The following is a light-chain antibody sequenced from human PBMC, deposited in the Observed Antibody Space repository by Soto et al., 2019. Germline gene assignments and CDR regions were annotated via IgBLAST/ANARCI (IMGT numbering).Light chain of an antibody. Sequence: QSALTQPASVSGSPGQSITISCTGTSSDVGLYNYVSWYQQHPGKAPKLIIYEVTKRPSGVPDRFSGSKSGNTASLTVSGLQAEDEAGYYCGSHAGDSNLVFGGGTKLTVL. J-gene: IGLJ3*02. CDR1: SSDVGLYNY. CDR2: EVT. CDR3: GSHAGDSNLV. V-gene: IGLV2-8*01.